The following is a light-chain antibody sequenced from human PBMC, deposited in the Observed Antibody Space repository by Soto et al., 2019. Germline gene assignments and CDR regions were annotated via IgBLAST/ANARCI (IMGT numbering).Light chain of an antibody. CDR3: QQRTNWLT. V-gene: IGKV3-11*01. J-gene: IGKJ3*01. Sequence: EIVLTQSPATLSLSPGERATLSCRASQNVSTYLAWYQQKPGQAPRLLIYDASNRATGIPARFSGSGSGTDLPLTTSSVAPEDFALYYCQQRTNWLTFGPGTKVDIK. CDR2: DAS. CDR1: QNVSTY.